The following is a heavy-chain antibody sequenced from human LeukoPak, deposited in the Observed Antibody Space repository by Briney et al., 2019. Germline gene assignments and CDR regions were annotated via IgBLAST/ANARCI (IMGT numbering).Heavy chain of an antibody. Sequence: GASVKVSCKASGYIFTSYDINWVRQATGQGLEWMGWMNPNSGNTGYAQKFQGRVTMTRNTSISTAYMELSSLRSEGTAVYYCARGRGYSYGYDYYYYYGMDVWGQGTTVTVSS. CDR1: GYIFTSYD. CDR2: MNPNSGNT. V-gene: IGHV1-8*01. J-gene: IGHJ6*02. D-gene: IGHD5-18*01. CDR3: ARGRGYSYGYDYYYYYGMDV.